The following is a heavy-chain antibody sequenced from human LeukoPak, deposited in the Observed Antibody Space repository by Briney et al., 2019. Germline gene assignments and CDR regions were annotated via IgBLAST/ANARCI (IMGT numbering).Heavy chain of an antibody. V-gene: IGHV1-46*01. CDR3: ATAGWDYCYDSSGYFDY. CDR1: GYTFTSYY. D-gene: IGHD3-22*01. Sequence: ASVKVSCKVSGYTFTSYYMHWVRQAPGQGLEWMGIINPSGGSTIYAQKFQGRVTMTEDTSTDTAYMELSSLRSEDTAVYYCATAGWDYCYDSSGYFDYWGQGTLVTVSS. J-gene: IGHJ4*02. CDR2: INPSGGST.